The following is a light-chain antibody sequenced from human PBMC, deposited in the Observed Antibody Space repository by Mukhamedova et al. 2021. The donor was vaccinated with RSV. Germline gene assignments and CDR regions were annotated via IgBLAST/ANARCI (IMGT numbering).Light chain of an antibody. V-gene: IGKV1-27*01. J-gene: IGKJ5*01. CDR3: QNYNSAPIT. Sequence: WYQRRVHGKGPKLLIYAASTLQSGVPSRFSGSGSGTDFSLTISRLQPEDVATYYCQNYNSAPITFGQGTRLEIK. CDR2: AAS.